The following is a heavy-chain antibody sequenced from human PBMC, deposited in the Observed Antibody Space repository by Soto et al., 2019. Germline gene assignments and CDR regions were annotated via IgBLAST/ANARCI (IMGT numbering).Heavy chain of an antibody. V-gene: IGHV3-9*01. CDR3: AKDIRTEYSGYEFDAFDI. D-gene: IGHD5-12*01. CDR2: ISLNSGSI. J-gene: IGHJ3*02. CDR1: GFTFDDYA. Sequence: PGGSLRLSCAASGFTFDDYAMHWVRQAPGKGLEWVSGISLNSGSIGYADSVKGRFTISRDNAKNSLYLQMNSLRAEDAALYYCAKDIRTEYSGYEFDAFDIWGQGTMVTVSS.